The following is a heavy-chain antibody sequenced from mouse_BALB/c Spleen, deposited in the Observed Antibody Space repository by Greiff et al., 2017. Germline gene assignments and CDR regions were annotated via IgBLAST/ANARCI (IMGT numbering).Heavy chain of an antibody. CDR1: GYAFSSYW. CDR3: ARGGKEFAY. Sequence: QVHVKQSGAELVRPGSSVKISCKASGYAFSSYWMNWVKQRPGQGLEWIGQIYPGDGDTNYNGKFKGKATLTADKSSSTAYMQLSSLTSEDSAVYFCARGGKEFAYWGQGTLVTVSA. V-gene: IGHV1-80*01. J-gene: IGHJ3*01. CDR2: IYPGDGDT.